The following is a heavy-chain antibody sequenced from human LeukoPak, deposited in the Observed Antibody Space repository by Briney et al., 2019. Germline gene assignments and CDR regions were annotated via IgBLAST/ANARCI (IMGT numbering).Heavy chain of an antibody. CDR2: IYPADSDI. CDR1: GYRFTSYW. D-gene: IGHD6-25*01. J-gene: IGHJ4*02. CDR3: ARSLTAAAGDY. V-gene: IGHV5-51*01. Sequence: GESLMISCKGSGYRFTSYWIGWVRQIPGKGLEWMAIIYPADSDIRYSPSFQGQVTISADKSISTAYLQWSSLKASDAAMYYCARSLTAAAGDYWGQGTLGTVSS.